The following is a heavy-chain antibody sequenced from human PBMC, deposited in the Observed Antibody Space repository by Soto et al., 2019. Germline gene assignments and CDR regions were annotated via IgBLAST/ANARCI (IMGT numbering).Heavy chain of an antibody. CDR3: ACQSCGDHPAIHDY. Sequence: GGSLRLSCAASGFTFSIFSMNWVRQAPGKGLEWVSYIDSRTTTIYYADSVKGRFTISRDNARNSLYLQMNSLRDEDTAVYYCACQSCGDHPAIHDYCARRTLDLGSS. CDR1: GFTFSIFS. CDR2: IDSRTTTI. D-gene: IGHD2-2*01. V-gene: IGHV3-48*02. J-gene: IGHJ4*02.